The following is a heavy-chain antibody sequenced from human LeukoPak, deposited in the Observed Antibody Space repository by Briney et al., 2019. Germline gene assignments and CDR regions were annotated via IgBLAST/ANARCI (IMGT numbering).Heavy chain of an antibody. CDR1: GFTFSSYG. V-gene: IGHV3-33*01. J-gene: IGHJ4*02. CDR3: ARYDILTGYDY. D-gene: IGHD3-9*01. Sequence: PGGSLRLSCAASGFTFSSYGVHWVRQAPGKGLEWVAVIWYDGSNKYYAGSVKGRFTISRDNSKNTLYLQMNSLRAEDTAVYYCARYDILTGYDYWGQGTLVTVSS. CDR2: IWYDGSNK.